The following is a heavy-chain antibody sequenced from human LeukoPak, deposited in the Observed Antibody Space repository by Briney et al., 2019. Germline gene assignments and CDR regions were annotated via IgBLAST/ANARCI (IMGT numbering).Heavy chain of an antibody. D-gene: IGHD4-11*01. CDR2: IYYSGST. Sequence: SETLSLTCTVSGGSISSYYWSWIRQPPGKGLEWIGYIYYSGSTNYNPSLKSRVTISVDTSKNQFSLKLSSVTAADTAVYYCARERGGDYSDAFDIWGQGTMVTVSS. V-gene: IGHV4-59*01. CDR3: ARERGGDYSDAFDI. CDR1: GGSISSYY. J-gene: IGHJ3*02.